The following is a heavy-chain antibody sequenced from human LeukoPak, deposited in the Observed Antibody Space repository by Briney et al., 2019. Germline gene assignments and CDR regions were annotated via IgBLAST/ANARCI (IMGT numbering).Heavy chain of an antibody. CDR2: INHSGST. J-gene: IGHJ3*02. Sequence: SETLSLTCAVYGGSFSGYYWSWIRQPPGKGLEWIGEINHSGSTYYNPSLKSRVTISVDTSKNQFSLKLSSVTAADTAVYYCARQAAAEDAFDIWGQGTMVTVSS. V-gene: IGHV4-34*09. CDR3: ARQAAAEDAFDI. D-gene: IGHD6-13*01. CDR1: GGSFSGYY.